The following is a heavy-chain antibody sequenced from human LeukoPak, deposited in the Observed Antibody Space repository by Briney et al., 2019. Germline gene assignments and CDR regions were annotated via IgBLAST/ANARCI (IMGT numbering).Heavy chain of an antibody. CDR3: ARAHSSLLLYHSDY. CDR2: INPNSGGT. CDR1: GYTFTDQW. D-gene: IGHD6-13*01. Sequence: ASVKVSCKASGYTFTDQWIHWVRQAPGQGLEWLGWINPNSGGTNYAQKFEGRIAMTTDTSINTGYMEMTRLTSDDTAVYYCARAHSSLLLYHSDYWGQGTLVTVSS. J-gene: IGHJ4*02. V-gene: IGHV1-2*02.